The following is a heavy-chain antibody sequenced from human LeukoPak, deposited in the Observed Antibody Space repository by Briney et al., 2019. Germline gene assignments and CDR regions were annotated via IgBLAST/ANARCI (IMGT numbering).Heavy chain of an antibody. V-gene: IGHV4-34*01. Sequence: SETLSLTCAVYGGSFSGYYWSWIRQHPGKGLEWIGEINHSGSTNYSPSLKSRVTISVDMSKNQFSLKLSSVTAADTAVYYCARGPPAKPGTGYYYGMDVWGQGTTVTVSS. CDR1: GGSFSGYY. J-gene: IGHJ6*02. CDR2: INHSGST. CDR3: ARGPPAKPGTGYYYGMDV. D-gene: IGHD2-2*01.